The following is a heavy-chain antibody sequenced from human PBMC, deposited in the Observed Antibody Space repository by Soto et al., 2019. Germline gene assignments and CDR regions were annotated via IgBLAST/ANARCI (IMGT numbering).Heavy chain of an antibody. CDR3: ASGWFGEFVYYFDY. CDR1: GYTFTSYG. Sequence: QVQLVQSGAEVKKPGASVKVSCKASGYTFTSYGISWVRQAPGQGLEWMGWISAYNGNTNYAQKLQGRVTMTTDTSTGTAYMERRSLGSDDTAVYYCASGWFGEFVYYFDYWGQGTLVTVSS. CDR2: ISAYNGNT. D-gene: IGHD3-10*01. J-gene: IGHJ4*02. V-gene: IGHV1-18*01.